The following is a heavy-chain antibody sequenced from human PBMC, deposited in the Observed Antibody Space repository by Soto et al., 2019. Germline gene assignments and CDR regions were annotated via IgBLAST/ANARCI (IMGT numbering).Heavy chain of an antibody. J-gene: IGHJ6*03. D-gene: IGHD2-15*01. CDR3: ARVGVVVVAAASYDYYYYMDV. V-gene: IGHV3-7*01. Sequence: EVQLVESGGGLVQPGGSLRLSCAASGFTFSQFWMTWVRQAPGKGLEWVANIRQDGSEKYYVDSVKGRLTISRENAKISLFLQMNSLGVEDTAVYYCARVGVVVVAAASYDYYYYMDVWGKGTAVTVSS. CDR1: GFTFSQFW. CDR2: IRQDGSEK.